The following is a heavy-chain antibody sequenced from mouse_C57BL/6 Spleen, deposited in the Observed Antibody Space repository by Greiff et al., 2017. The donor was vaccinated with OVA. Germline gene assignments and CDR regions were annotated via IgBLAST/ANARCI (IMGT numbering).Heavy chain of an antibody. D-gene: IGHD1-1*01. CDR2: IHPNSGST. J-gene: IGHJ4*01. CDR3: ARPRSTVVAPYAMDY. Sequence: QVHVKQPGAELVKPGASVKLSCKASGYTFTSYWMHWVKQRPGQGLEWIGMIHPNSGSTNYNEKFKSKATLTVDKSSSTAYMQLSSLTSEDSAVYYCARPRSTVVAPYAMDYWGQGTSVTVSS. V-gene: IGHV1-64*01. CDR1: GYTFTSYW.